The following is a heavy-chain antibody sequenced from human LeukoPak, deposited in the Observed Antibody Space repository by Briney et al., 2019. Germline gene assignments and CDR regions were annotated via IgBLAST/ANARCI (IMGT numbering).Heavy chain of an antibody. D-gene: IGHD3-22*01. CDR3: ARDYDSSGLSDY. Sequence: SVKVSCKASGGTFSSYAISWVRQAPGQGLEWMGRIIPILGIANYAQKFQGRVTITADKSTSTAYMELSSLRSEDTAVYYCARDYDSSGLSDYWGQGTLVTVSS. V-gene: IGHV1-69*04. CDR2: IIPILGIA. J-gene: IGHJ4*02. CDR1: GGTFSSYA.